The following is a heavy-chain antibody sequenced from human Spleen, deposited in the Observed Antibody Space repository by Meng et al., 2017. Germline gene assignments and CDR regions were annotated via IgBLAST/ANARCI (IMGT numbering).Heavy chain of an antibody. V-gene: IGHV1-2*02. J-gene: IGHJ6*02. CDR3: ARTLPVTTWYGMDV. CDR1: GYTFTGYY. Sequence: ASVKVSCKASGYTFTGYYMHWVRQAPGQGLEWMGWINPNSGGTNYAQKFQGRVTMTRDTSISTAYMELSRLRSDDTAVYYCARTLPVTTWYGMDVWGQGTTVTVS. D-gene: IGHD4-17*01. CDR2: INPNSGGT.